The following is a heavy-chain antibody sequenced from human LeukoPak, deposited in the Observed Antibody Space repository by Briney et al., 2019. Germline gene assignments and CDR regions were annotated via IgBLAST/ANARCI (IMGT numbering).Heavy chain of an antibody. CDR1: GYSFTTYW. CDR3: ARRGYCSGGSCYSAPFDY. D-gene: IGHD2-15*01. V-gene: IGHV5-51*01. J-gene: IGHJ4*02. CDR2: IYSGDYDS. Sequence: GESLKISCKGSGYSFTTYWIGWVRQMPGKGLEWMGIIYSGDYDSRYSPSFQGRVTISADKSLSTAYLPGSSLKASDTAMYYCARRGYCSGGSCYSAPFDYWGQGTLVTVSS.